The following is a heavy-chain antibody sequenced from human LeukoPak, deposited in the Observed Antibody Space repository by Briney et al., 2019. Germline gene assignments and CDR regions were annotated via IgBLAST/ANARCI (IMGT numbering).Heavy chain of an antibody. D-gene: IGHD4-11*01. CDR3: ARDPTVTTAKRDYYYYYYMDV. Sequence: GGTLRLSCAASGFTFSSYGMSWVRQAPGKGLEWVSAISGSGGSTYYADSVKGRFTISRDNSKNTLYLQMNSLRAEDTALYYCARDPTVTTAKRDYYYYYYMDVWGKGTTVTVSS. CDR2: ISGSGGST. J-gene: IGHJ6*03. CDR1: GFTFSSYG. V-gene: IGHV3-23*01.